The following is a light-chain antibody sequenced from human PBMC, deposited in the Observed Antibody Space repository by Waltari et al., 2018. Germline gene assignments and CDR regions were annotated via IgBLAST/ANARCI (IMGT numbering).Light chain of an antibody. CDR1: QVINNA. CDR3: QQRFNYSYT. CDR2: AAS. J-gene: IGKJ2*01. V-gene: IGKV1-9*01. Sequence: DIQMTQSPSSLSASVGDKVTITCRASQVINNALAWYQQKPGKAPKLLIHAASTLQSGVPSRFSGSGSGTAFTLTISSLQPEDFAVYHCQQRFNYSYTFGQGTKVEIK.